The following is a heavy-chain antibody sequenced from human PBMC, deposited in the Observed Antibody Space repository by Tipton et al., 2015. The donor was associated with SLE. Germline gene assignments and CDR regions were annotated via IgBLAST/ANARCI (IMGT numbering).Heavy chain of an antibody. CDR1: GGSISAYY. CDR2: ISHTGRT. Sequence: TLSLTCAVYGGSISAYYWSWIRQPPGKGLAWIGEISHTGRTNFNPSLKSRVAISADTSKRQFSLQLSSVTAADTAVYYCATRGSSSWDFFDYWGQGTLVTVSS. J-gene: IGHJ4*02. V-gene: IGHV4-34*01. CDR3: ATRGSSSWDFFDY. D-gene: IGHD2-2*01.